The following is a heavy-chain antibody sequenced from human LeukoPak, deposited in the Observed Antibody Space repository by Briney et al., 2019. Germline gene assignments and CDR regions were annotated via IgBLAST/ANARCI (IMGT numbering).Heavy chain of an antibody. CDR3: ARGLISLSNNWFDP. V-gene: IGHV1-18*01. J-gene: IGHJ5*02. CDR2: IGGYTGHT. D-gene: IGHD3/OR15-3a*01. Sequence: ASVKVSCKTSGYSFTSYGVTWVRQAPGQGLEWMGWIGGYTGHTNYVQKFQGRVTMTTDTSTSTAYMELRSLTSDDTAVYYCARGLISLSNNWFDPWGQGTLVTVSS. CDR1: GYSFTSYG.